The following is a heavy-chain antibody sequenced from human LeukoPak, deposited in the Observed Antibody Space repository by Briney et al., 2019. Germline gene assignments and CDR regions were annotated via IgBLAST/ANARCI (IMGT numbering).Heavy chain of an antibody. Sequence: GGSLRLSCAASGFTFSDHFLDWVRQAPGKGLEWVGRTRNKANSYITEYAASVKGRFTISRYDSKNSLYLQMSSLKTDDTAMYYCASIRGTFGYWGQGTLVTVSS. CDR3: ASIRGTFGY. CDR1: GFTFSDHF. D-gene: IGHD1-26*01. CDR2: TRNKANSYIT. J-gene: IGHJ4*02. V-gene: IGHV3-72*01.